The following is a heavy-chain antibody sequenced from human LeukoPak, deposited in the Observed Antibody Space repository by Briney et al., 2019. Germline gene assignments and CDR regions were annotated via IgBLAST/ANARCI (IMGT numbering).Heavy chain of an antibody. CDR2: ISGSGGST. CDR3: AKPHNNPTYALNWFDP. V-gene: IGHV3-23*01. D-gene: IGHD2-2*01. J-gene: IGHJ5*02. CDR1: GFTFSSYA. Sequence: GGSLRLSCAASGFTFSSYAMSWVRQAPGKGLEWVSAISGSGGSTYYADSVKGRFTISRDNSKNTLYLQMNSLRAEDTAVYYCAKPHNNPTYALNWFDPWGQGTLVTVSS.